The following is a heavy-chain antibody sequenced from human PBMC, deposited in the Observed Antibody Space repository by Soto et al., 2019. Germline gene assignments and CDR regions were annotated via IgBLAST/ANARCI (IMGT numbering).Heavy chain of an antibody. D-gene: IGHD2-15*01. V-gene: IGHV3-13*05. J-gene: IGHJ6*02. CDR1: GFTFSAYD. CDR3: ARAYSGRLPRRADYYYALDV. CDR2: LGAADDP. Sequence: EVQLVESGGGVVQPGGSLRLSCAASGFTFSAYDMHWVRQVPGKGLEWVSALGAADDPYYLRSVKGRFTISRENAKNSLYLQMNGLRAGDPAVYYCARAYSGRLPRRADYYYALDVWGQGTTVTVSS.